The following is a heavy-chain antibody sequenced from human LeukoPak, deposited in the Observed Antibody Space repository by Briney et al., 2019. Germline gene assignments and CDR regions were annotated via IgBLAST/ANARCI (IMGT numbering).Heavy chain of an antibody. D-gene: IGHD2-2*01. CDR1: GYTFTGYY. V-gene: IGHV1-2*02. CDR3: ARVVPAAMTRYNWFDP. CDR2: INPNSGGT. J-gene: IGHJ5*02. Sequence: ASVKVSCKASGYTFTGYYVHWVRQAPGQGLEWMGWINPNSGGTNYAQKFQGRVTMTRDTSISTAYMELSRLRSDDTAVYYCARVVPAAMTRYNWFDPWGQGTLVTVSS.